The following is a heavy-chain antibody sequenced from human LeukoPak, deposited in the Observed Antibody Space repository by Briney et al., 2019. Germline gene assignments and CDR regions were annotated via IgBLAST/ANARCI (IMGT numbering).Heavy chain of an antibody. D-gene: IGHD1-1*01. V-gene: IGHV4-59*01. CDR1: GGSISNYY. J-gene: IGHJ4*02. CDR3: ARLTRRSGNYFDS. CDR2: IYYGGST. Sequence: SETLSLTCTVSGGSISNYYWSWIRQPPGKGLEWIGYIYYGGSTNYNPSLKSRLTISVDTSKSQFSLKLSSVTAADTAVYYCARLTRRSGNYFDSWGQGTLVTVSS.